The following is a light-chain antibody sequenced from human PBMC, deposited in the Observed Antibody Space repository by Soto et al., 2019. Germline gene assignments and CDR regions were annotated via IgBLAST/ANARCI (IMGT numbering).Light chain of an antibody. CDR3: SSYTRSRYV. Sequence: QSALTQPASVSGSPGQSITISCTRASSDVGDYNYVSWYQQHPDKAPKLMIYEVSNRPSGVSNRFSGSKSGNTASLTISGLQAEDEADYYCSSYTRSRYVFGTGTKLTVL. CDR1: SSDVGDYNY. J-gene: IGLJ1*01. V-gene: IGLV2-14*01. CDR2: EVS.